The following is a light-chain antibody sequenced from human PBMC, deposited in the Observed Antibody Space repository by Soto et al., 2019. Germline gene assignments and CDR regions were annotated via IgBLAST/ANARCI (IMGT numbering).Light chain of an antibody. CDR2: GAS. CDR3: QQYGSSRWT. V-gene: IGKV3-20*01. Sequence: EVVLTPSAGTLSLSTGESAPLACRASQSVSSSYLAWYQQKPGQAPRLVIYGASSRTTGIPDRLSGSGSGTDFTLTISRLEPEDFAVYYCQQYGSSRWTFGQGTKVDIK. J-gene: IGKJ1*01. CDR1: QSVSSSY.